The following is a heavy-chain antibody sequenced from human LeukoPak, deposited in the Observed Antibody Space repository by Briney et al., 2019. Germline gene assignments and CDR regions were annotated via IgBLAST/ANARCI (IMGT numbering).Heavy chain of an antibody. CDR1: GGSISSYY. CDR3: ARLASLDIVVVPAAIGPASLARKNDFTYMDV. CDR2: IYTSGST. V-gene: IGHV4-4*09. J-gene: IGHJ6*03. D-gene: IGHD2-2*02. Sequence: SETLSLTCTVSGGSISSYYWSWIRQPPGKGLEWIGFIYTSGSTNYNPSLKSRVTVSVDTSKNQFSLKLSSVTAADTAVYYCARLASLDIVVVPAAIGPASLARKNDFTYMDVWGKGTTVTVSS.